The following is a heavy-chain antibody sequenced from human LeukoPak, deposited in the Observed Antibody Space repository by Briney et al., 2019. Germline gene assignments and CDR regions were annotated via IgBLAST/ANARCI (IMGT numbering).Heavy chain of an antibody. D-gene: IGHD3-9*01. CDR3: AKDPVLRYFDWLFPDGTYFDY. Sequence: SETLSLTCTVSGGSISSYYWSWIRQPAGKGLEWIGRIYTSGSTNYNPSLKSRVTMSVDTSKNQFSLKLSSVTAADTAVYYCAKDPVLRYFDWLFPDGTYFDYWGQGTLVTVSS. CDR1: GGSISSYY. J-gene: IGHJ4*02. CDR2: IYTSGST. V-gene: IGHV4-4*07.